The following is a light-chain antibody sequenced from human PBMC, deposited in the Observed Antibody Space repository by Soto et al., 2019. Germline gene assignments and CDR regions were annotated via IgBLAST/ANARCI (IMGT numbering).Light chain of an antibody. V-gene: IGKV1-39*01. Sequence: DIQMTQSPSSLSASVGDRLAITCRASQNIHTHLNWYQQKPGKAPKPLIYTASSLHSGVPSRFSGSGSGTEFTLTIISLQPDDFATYFCQQYNSYSITFGQGTRLEIK. CDR3: QQYNSYSIT. CDR2: TAS. J-gene: IGKJ5*01. CDR1: QNIHTH.